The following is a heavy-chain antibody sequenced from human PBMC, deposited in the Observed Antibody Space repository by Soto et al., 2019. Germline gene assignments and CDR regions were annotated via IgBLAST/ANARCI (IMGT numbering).Heavy chain of an antibody. Sequence: PSETLSLTCTVSGGSISSSSYYWGWIRQPPGKGLEWIGSIYYSGSTYYNPSLKSRVTISVDTSKNQFSLKLSSVTAADTAVYYCASLRYCSSTSCSTGSYYYYGMDFWGQGTTAT. CDR2: IYYSGST. D-gene: IGHD2-2*01. J-gene: IGHJ6*02. CDR1: GGSISSSSYY. CDR3: ASLRYCSSTSCSTGSYYYYGMDF. V-gene: IGHV4-39*01.